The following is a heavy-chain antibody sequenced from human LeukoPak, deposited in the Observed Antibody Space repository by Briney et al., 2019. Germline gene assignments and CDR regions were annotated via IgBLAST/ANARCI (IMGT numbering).Heavy chain of an antibody. J-gene: IGHJ4*02. V-gene: IGHV3-30*18. Sequence: PGGSLGLSCAVSGLTFRSYGLHGVGPAPPKGLAWVAVISSEGRDKYYADSVKGRFTISRDNSKKTLYLQMDSLRAEDTAVYYCAKDWGYGSGTFFVNWGQGTLVIVSS. CDR3: AKDWGYGSGTFFVN. CDR1: GLTFRSYG. CDR2: ISSEGRDK. D-gene: IGHD6-19*01.